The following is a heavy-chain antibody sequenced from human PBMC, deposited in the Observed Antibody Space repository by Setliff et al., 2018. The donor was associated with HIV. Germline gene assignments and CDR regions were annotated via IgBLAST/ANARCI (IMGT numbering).Heavy chain of an antibody. D-gene: IGHD3-10*01. V-gene: IGHV4-39*01. CDR2: IYYSGST. CDR1: GGSISSSSYY. J-gene: IGHJ4*02. Sequence: SETLSLTCTVSGGSISSSSYYWGWIRQPPGKGLEWIGSIYYSGSTYYNPSLKSRVTISVDTSKNQISLKLSSVTAADTAVYYCARAVPSYYYGSGSISPSFDYWGQGTLVTVSS. CDR3: ARAVPSYYYGSGSISPSFDY.